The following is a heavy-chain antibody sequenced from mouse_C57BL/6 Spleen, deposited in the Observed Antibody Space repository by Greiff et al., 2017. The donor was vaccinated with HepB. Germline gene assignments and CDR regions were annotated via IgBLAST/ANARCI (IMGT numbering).Heavy chain of an antibody. CDR3: TGRYYSYFDY. J-gene: IGHJ2*01. CDR1: GFTFSNYW. D-gene: IGHD1-1*01. Sequence: EVKLQESGGGLVQPGGSMKLSCVASGFTFSNYWMNWVRQSPEKGLEWVAQIRLKSDNYATHYAESVKGRFTITRDDSKSSVYLQMNTLRAEDTGIYYCTGRYYSYFDYWGQGTTLTVSS. CDR2: IRLKSDNYAT. V-gene: IGHV6-3*01.